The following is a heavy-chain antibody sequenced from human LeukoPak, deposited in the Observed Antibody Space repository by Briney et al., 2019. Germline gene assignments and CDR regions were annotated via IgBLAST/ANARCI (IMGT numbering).Heavy chain of an antibody. J-gene: IGHJ5*02. CDR3: AKGGGYCSGGSCYPPRWFDP. CDR1: GFTFSSYA. Sequence: GGSLRLSCEASGFTFSSYAMSWVRQAPGKGLGWVSMISGSGGSTHYADSVKGRFTISRDDSKNTLYPQMNSLRAEDTAVYYCAKGGGYCSGGSCYPPRWFDPWGQGTLVTVSS. CDR2: ISGSGGST. D-gene: IGHD2-15*01. V-gene: IGHV3-23*01.